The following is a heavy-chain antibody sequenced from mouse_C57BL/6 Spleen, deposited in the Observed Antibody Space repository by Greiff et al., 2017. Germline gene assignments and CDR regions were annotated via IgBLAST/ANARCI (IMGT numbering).Heavy chain of an antibody. D-gene: IGHD2-1*01. CDR3: AREDYGNYGAY. V-gene: IGHV1-64*01. CDR2: IHPNSGST. Sequence: QVQLQQPGAELVKPGASVKLSCKASGYTFTSYWMHWVKQRPGQGLEWIGMIHPNSGSTNYNEKFKSKATLTVDKSSSTAYMQLSSLTSEDSAVYYCAREDYGNYGAYWGQGTLVTVSA. CDR1: GYTFTSYW. J-gene: IGHJ3*01.